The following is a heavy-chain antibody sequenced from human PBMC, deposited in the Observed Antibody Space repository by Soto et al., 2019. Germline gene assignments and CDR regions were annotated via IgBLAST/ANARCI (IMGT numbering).Heavy chain of an antibody. Sequence: QVQLVQSGAEVKKPGSSVKVSFKASGGTFSRYTISRVRPSPGQGLACMGRIIPILGIANYAQKFQGRVTITADKSTSTAYMELSSLRSEDTAVYYCASPPTYSSRRYSMDVWGQGTTVTVSS. CDR1: GGTFSRYT. CDR2: IIPILGIA. CDR3: ASPPTYSSRRYSMDV. D-gene: IGHD6-13*01. J-gene: IGHJ6*02. V-gene: IGHV1-69*02.